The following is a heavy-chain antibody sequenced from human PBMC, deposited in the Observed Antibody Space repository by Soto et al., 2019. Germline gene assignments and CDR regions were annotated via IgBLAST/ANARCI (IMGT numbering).Heavy chain of an antibody. V-gene: IGHV1-69*13. CDR2: IINILGKL. CDR3: ATNEGRDGYRFDY. Sequence: EASVKVSCKGSGVTFSRQDMRWVRQAPGQGLAWMGGIINILGKLEYQTKFHDRVTITEDESTSEGYMELSSVTSEETAVYYCATNEGRDGYRFDYWGKGTLVTVSS. D-gene: IGHD5-18*01. J-gene: IGHJ4*02. CDR1: GVTFSRQD.